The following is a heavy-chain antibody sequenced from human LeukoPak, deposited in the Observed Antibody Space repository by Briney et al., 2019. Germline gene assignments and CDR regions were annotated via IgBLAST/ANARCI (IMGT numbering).Heavy chain of an antibody. CDR2: MNPNSGNT. CDR1: GYTFTSYD. V-gene: IGHV1-8*01. CDR3: ARYLCSSTSCYGWGFDP. D-gene: IGHD2-2*01. J-gene: IGHJ5*02. Sequence: PEASVKVSCKASGYTFTSYDIYWVRQATGQGLEWMGWMNPNSGNTGYAQKFQGRVTMTRNTSISTAYMELSSLRSEDTAVYYCARYLCSSTSCYGWGFDPWGQGTLVTVSS.